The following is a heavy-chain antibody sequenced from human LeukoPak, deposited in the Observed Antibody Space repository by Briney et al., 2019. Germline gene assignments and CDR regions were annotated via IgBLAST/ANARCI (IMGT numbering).Heavy chain of an antibody. J-gene: IGHJ6*03. CDR1: GFTFSSYG. CDR3: AKDQRETTVTTYTRPRYYYYYMDV. Sequence: GGSLRLSCAASGFTFSSYGMHWVRQAPGKGLEWVAFIRYDGSNKYYADSVKGRFTISRDNSKNTLYLQMNRLRAEDTAVYYCAKDQRETTVTTYTRPRYYYYYMDVWGKGTTVTVSS. V-gene: IGHV3-30*02. CDR2: IRYDGSNK. D-gene: IGHD4-17*01.